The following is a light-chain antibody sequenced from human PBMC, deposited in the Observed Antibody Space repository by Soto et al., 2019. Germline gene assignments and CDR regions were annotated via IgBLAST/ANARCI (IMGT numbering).Light chain of an antibody. CDR3: QQLNSNPTT. J-gene: IGKJ5*01. CDR1: QGISSY. Sequence: IQLTQSPSSLSLSVGDRATITCRASQGISSYFAGYQQKTAKAATLLIYYAATLKSGVISRFSGSSSGTTFALPSISRLDDDFAAEYYQQLNSNPTTFVQGTRLEIK. V-gene: IGKV1-9*01. CDR2: YAA.